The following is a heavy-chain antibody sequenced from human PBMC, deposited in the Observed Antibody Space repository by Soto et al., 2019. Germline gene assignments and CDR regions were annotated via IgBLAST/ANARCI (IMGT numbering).Heavy chain of an antibody. CDR1: GYSFTSYW. D-gene: IGHD6-19*01. CDR2: IYPGDSDT. V-gene: IGHV5-51*01. Sequence: GESLKISCKGSGYSFTSYWIGWVRQMPGKGLEWMGIIYPGDSDTRYSPSFQGQVTISADKSISTAYLQWSSLKASDTAMYYCARPWVDSGSSYYFDYWGQGTLVTVSS. CDR3: ARPWVDSGSSYYFDY. J-gene: IGHJ4*02.